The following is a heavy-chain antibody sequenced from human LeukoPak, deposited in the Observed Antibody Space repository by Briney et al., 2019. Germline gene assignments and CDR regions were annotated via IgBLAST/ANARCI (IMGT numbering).Heavy chain of an antibody. D-gene: IGHD3-22*01. CDR2: LYPGVST. J-gene: IGHJ6*03. Sequence: SETLSLTCTVSGGPIYSYYWSWIRRTAGKGLEWIGRLYPGVSTNYNPSLKSRVTMSVDTSKNQFALKLSAVTAADTAVHYCARLKFYDSTGYSPGHYMDVWGKGTTVTVSS. CDR1: GGPIYSYY. CDR3: ARLKFYDSTGYSPGHYMDV. V-gene: IGHV4-4*07.